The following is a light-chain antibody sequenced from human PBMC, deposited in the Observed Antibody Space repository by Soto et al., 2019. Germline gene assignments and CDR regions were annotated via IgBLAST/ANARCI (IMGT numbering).Light chain of an antibody. CDR2: KAS. J-gene: IGKJ3*01. CDR1: QSISSW. CDR3: QQSDSYPLT. V-gene: IGKV1-5*03. Sequence: DIQMTQSPSTLSASVGDRVTITCRASQSISSWLAWYQQKPGKAPKVLIYKASSLESGVPSRFSVSGSGTEFTLTISSLQPDDFATYSCQQSDSYPLTFGPGTKVDIK.